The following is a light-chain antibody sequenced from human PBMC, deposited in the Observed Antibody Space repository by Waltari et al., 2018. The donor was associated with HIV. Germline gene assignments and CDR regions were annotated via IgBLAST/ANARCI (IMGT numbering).Light chain of an antibody. J-gene: IGLJ1*01. CDR1: STRSFF. CDR2: GGN. CDR3: HSRDTNGERYV. Sequence: SSELPQAPIVSVALEQTIKITCQGVSTRSFFANRYQHRPGQAPVLVVYGGNRRPSGIPDRFSASNSGNTSSLIISKSEAGDEADYFCHSRDTNGERYVFGGGTRVNVL. V-gene: IGLV3-19*01.